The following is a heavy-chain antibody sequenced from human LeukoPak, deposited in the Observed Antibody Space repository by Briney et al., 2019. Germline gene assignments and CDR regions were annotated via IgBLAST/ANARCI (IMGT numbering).Heavy chain of an antibody. CDR1: GFTFSNYG. V-gene: IGHV3-30*02. CDR3: AKGGEVCISTSCYGHFDY. D-gene: IGHD2-2*01. CDR2: IHYEGSNK. Sequence: PGGSLRLSCGASGFTFSNYGMHWVRRAPGKGLEWVASIHYEGSNKYYADSVKGRFTISRDNSNSTLYLQVNSLRAEDTAVYYCAKGGEVCISTSCYGHFDYWGQGTLVTVSS. J-gene: IGHJ4*02.